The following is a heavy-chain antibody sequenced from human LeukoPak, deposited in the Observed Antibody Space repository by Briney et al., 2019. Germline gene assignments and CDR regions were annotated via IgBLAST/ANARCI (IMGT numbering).Heavy chain of an antibody. CDR1: GGSDSSGDYY. CDR2: IYYSGST. V-gene: IGHV4-30-4*08. Sequence: SETLSLTCTVSGGSDSSGDYYWTWIRQPPGKGLGWIGYIYYSGSTYYTPSLKSQVIISVDTSKNQFSLKLSSVTAADTAVYYCARVDIVVVLAAGRLDKILDYWGHGTLVTVSS. CDR3: ARVDIVVVLAAGRLDKILDY. D-gene: IGHD2-2*03. J-gene: IGHJ4*01.